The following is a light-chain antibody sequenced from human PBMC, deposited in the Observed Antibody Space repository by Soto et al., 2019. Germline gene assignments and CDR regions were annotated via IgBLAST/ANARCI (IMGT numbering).Light chain of an antibody. V-gene: IGLV2-14*01. CDR2: DVS. Sequence: QSALTQAASVSGSPGQSITISCTGTSSDVGSYNYVSWYQQHPGKAPKLMIYDVSNRPSGLSDRFSGSQSGNTASLTISGLQAEDEADYYCSSYTSSGTHVFGTGTKLTVL. CDR3: SSYTSSGTHV. J-gene: IGLJ1*01. CDR1: SSDVGSYNY.